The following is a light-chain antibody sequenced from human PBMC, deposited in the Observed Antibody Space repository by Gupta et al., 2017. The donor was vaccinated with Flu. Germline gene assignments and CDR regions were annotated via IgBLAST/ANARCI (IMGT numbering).Light chain of an antibody. CDR3: QKYNKWPRT. CDR1: QSIARN. J-gene: IGKJ1*01. V-gene: IGKV3-15*01. CDR2: GAS. Sequence: PPSLSVAPGERATLSCRARQSIARNLAWDQQKPGQAPSLLIYGASTRATGIPARFSCSGSGTEFTLTITSLESEDFAVYYCQKYNKWPRTFGQGTKVEIK.